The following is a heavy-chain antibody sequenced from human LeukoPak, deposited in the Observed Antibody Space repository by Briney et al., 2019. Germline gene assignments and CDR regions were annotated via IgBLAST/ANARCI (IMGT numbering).Heavy chain of an antibody. CDR2: MNPNSGNT. V-gene: IGHV1-8*01. Sequence: ASVKVSCKTSGYTFTNYDINWVRQATGQGLEWMGWMNPNSGNTGYAQKFQGRVTMARNTSISTAFLELSNLRSEDTAVYYCARRNSPSRTTALPRGRAFDIWGQGTVVSVSS. J-gene: IGHJ3*02. CDR1: GYTFTNYD. CDR3: ARRNSPSRTTALPRGRAFDI. D-gene: IGHD2/OR15-2a*01.